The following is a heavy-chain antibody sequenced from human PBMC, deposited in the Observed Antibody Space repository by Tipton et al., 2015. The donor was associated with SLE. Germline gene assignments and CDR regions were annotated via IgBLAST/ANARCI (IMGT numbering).Heavy chain of an antibody. Sequence: SLRLSCAASGYTFSDYYMSWVRQVPGKGLEWISYISFTSSYTKYIDSVRGRFTISRDNAENSLYLQMNSLRVEDTAVYYCARGFGELNYWGQGTLVTVSS. CDR2: ISFTSSYT. J-gene: IGHJ4*02. V-gene: IGHV3-11*06. CDR3: ARGFGELNY. D-gene: IGHD3-10*01. CDR1: GYTFSDYY.